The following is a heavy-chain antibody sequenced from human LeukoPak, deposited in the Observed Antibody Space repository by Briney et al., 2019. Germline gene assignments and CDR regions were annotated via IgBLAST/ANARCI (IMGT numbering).Heavy chain of an antibody. CDR2: ISYDGNTK. D-gene: IGHD2-2*01. J-gene: IGHJ6*03. Sequence: GGSPRLSCVASGFTFSSYAMHWVRQAPGEGLEWVAVISYDGNTKYYADSVKGRFTISRDNSKNMLYLQMNSLRAEDTAVYYCARDGCTRTSCYSNYMDVWGKGTTVTGSS. CDR1: GFTFSSYA. V-gene: IGHV3-30*01. CDR3: ARDGCTRTSCYSNYMDV.